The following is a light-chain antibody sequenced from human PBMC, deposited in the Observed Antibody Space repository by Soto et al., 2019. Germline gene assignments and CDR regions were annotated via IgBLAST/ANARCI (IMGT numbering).Light chain of an antibody. CDR3: HQRSNWPPDT. J-gene: IGKJ5*01. V-gene: IGKV3-15*01. CDR1: QSVSSN. CDR2: GAS. Sequence: EIVVTQSPATLSVSPGERATLSCRASQSVSSNLAWYQQKPGQAPRLLIYGASTRATGIPARFSGSGSGTEFTLTISSLEPEDFAVYYCHQRSNWPPDTFGQGTRLEIK.